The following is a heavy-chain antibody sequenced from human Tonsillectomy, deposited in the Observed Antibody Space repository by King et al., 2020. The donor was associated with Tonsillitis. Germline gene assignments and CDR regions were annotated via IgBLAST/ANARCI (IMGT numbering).Heavy chain of an antibody. CDR2: ISYDGSNK. CDR1: GFTFSTYG. D-gene: IGHD3-22*01. V-gene: IGHV3-30*18. J-gene: IGHJ4*02. Sequence: VQLVESGGGVVQPGRSLRLSCAASGFTFSTYGMHWVRQAPGKGLEWVGVISYDGSNKYYADSVKGRFTISRDNSKNTLYLQMNSLRAEDTAVYYCAKDRGVPYYYESSGYNDYWGQGTLVTVSS. CDR3: AKDRGVPYYYESSGYNDY.